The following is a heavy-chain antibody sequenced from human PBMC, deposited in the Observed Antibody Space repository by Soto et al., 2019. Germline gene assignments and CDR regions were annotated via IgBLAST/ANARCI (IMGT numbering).Heavy chain of an antibody. CDR2: IWYDGSNK. Sequence: GGSLRLSCAASGFTFSSYGMHWVRQAPGKGLEWVAVIWYDGSNKYYADSVKGRFTISRDNSKNTLYLQMNSLRAEDTAVYYCARVTEQLLRPYYYYYGMDVWGQGTTVTVSS. V-gene: IGHV3-33*01. CDR3: ARVTEQLLRPYYYYYGMDV. J-gene: IGHJ6*02. CDR1: GFTFSSYG. D-gene: IGHD2-2*01.